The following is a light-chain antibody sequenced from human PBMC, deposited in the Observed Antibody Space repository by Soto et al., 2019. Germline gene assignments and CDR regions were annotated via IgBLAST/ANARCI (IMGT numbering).Light chain of an antibody. CDR3: SSYTSSSTRV. J-gene: IGLJ1*01. CDR2: DVS. CDR1: SSDVGGYNY. V-gene: IGLV2-14*01. Sequence: QSALTQPASVSGSPGQSITISCTGTSSDVGGYNYVSWYQQHPGKAPKLVIFDVSDRPSGVSNRFSGSKSGNTASPTISGLQAEDEADYYCSSYTSSSTRVFGTGTKVTVL.